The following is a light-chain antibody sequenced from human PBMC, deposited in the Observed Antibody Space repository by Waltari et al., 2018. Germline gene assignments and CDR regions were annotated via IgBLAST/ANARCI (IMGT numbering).Light chain of an antibody. V-gene: IGLV1-40*01. CDR1: GSNIRAGYD. CDR3: QSYDTSLSVV. CDR2: GTS. J-gene: IGLJ3*02. Sequence: QPVLTQPPSVSGAPGQRVTIPCTGSGSNIRAGYDVPWYQQLPRAAPKLLIYGTSTRPLGVPDRFFGSTSGTSASLTITGLQAEDEADYYCQSYDTSLSVVFGGGTKLTVL.